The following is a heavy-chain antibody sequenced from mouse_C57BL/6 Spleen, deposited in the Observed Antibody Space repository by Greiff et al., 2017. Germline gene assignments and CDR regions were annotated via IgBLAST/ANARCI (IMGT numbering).Heavy chain of an antibody. V-gene: IGHV3-1*01. J-gene: IGHJ3*01. Sequence: EVMLVESGPGMVKPSQSLSLTCTVTGYSITSGYDWHWIRHFPGNKLEWMGYISYSGSTNYNPSLKSRISITHDTSKNHFFLKLNSVTTEDTATYYCARGDYYGSRPFAYWGQGTLVTVSA. CDR3: ARGDYYGSRPFAY. D-gene: IGHD1-1*01. CDR2: ISYSGST. CDR1: GYSITSGYD.